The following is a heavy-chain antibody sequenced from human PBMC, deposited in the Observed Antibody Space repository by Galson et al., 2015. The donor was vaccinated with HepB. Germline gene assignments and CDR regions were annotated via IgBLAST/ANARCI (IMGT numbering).Heavy chain of an antibody. Sequence: ETLSLTCTVSGGSISSSSYYWGWIRQPPGKGLEWIGSIYYSGSTYYNPSLKSRVTISVDTSKNQFSLKLSSVTAADTAVYYCARHFGLNLWFGELEYFPHWGQGTLVTVSS. V-gene: IGHV4-39*01. CDR3: ARHFGLNLWFGELEYFPH. D-gene: IGHD3-10*01. CDR1: GGSISSSSYY. J-gene: IGHJ1*01. CDR2: IYYSGST.